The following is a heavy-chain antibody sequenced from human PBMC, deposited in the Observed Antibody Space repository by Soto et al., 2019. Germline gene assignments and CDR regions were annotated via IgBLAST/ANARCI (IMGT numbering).Heavy chain of an antibody. V-gene: IGHV4-39*01. Sequence: QLQLQESGPGLVKPSETLSLTCTVSGGSISSSSYFWGWIRQPPGKGLEWIGSIYYSGSTYYNPSLKSRVSVSVDTSKNQFSLTLNSVTAADTAVYYCARHRSDFWFDPWGQGTLVTVSS. CDR2: IYYSGST. CDR3: ARHRSDFWFDP. D-gene: IGHD2-15*01. J-gene: IGHJ5*02. CDR1: GGSISSSSYF.